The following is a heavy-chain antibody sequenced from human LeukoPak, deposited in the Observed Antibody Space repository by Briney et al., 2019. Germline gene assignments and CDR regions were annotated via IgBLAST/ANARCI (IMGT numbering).Heavy chain of an antibody. Sequence: PGGSLRLSCAASGFTFSRYWMSWVRQAPGKGLEWVANIKQDGSEKYYVDSVKGRFTISRDNAKNSLNLQMNSLRAEDTAVYYCARNTEWEVIAPADYWGQGTLVTVSS. CDR3: ARNTEWEVIAPADY. CDR2: IKQDGSEK. J-gene: IGHJ4*02. D-gene: IGHD1-26*01. CDR1: GFTFSRYW. V-gene: IGHV3-7*01.